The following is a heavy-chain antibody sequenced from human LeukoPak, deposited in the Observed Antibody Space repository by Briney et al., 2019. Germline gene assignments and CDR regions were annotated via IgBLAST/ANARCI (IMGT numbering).Heavy chain of an antibody. CDR3: ARLFPSYGMDV. D-gene: IGHD2-21*01. CDR1: GFTFSDYY. CDR2: ISNSARTI. V-gene: IGHV3-11*01. J-gene: IGHJ6*02. Sequence: SGGSLRLSCAASGFTFSDYYMSWIRQAPGKGLEWVSYISNSARTIYYADSVKGRFTISRDNAKNSLYLQMNSLRAEDTAVYYCARLFPSYGMDVWGQGTTVTVSS.